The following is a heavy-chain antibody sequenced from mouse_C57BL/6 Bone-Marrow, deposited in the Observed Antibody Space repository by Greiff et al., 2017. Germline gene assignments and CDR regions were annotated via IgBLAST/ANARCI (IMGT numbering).Heavy chain of an antibody. CDR1: GYTFTSYD. D-gene: IGHD1-1*01. Sequence: VQLKESGPELVKPGASVKLSCKASGYTFTSYDINWVKQRPGQGLEWIGWIYPRDGSTKYNEKFKGKATLTVDTSSSTAYMELHSLTSEDSAVYFCARFITTVVATWDYAMDYWGQGTSVTVSS. CDR3: ARFITTVVATWDYAMDY. CDR2: IYPRDGST. V-gene: IGHV1-85*01. J-gene: IGHJ4*01.